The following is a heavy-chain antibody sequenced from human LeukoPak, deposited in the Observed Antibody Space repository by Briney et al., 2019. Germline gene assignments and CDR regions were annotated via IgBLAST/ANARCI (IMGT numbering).Heavy chain of an antibody. J-gene: IGHJ4*02. CDR3: AREQVIAVAGTSNQDALDY. CDR1: GGTFSSYA. CDR2: IIPILGIA. Sequence: ASVKVSCKASGGTFSSYAISWVRQAPGQGLEWMGRIIPILGIANYAQKFQGRVTITADKSTSTAYMELSSLRSEDTAVYYCAREQVIAVAGTSNQDALDYWGQGNPGHRLL. V-gene: IGHV1-69*04. D-gene: IGHD6-19*01.